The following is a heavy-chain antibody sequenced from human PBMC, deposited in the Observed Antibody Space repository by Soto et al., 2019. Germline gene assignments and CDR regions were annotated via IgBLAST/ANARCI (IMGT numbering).Heavy chain of an antibody. J-gene: IGHJ6*02. Sequence: GGSLRLSCAASGFTFDDYAMHWVRQAPGKGLEWVSLISWDGGSTYYADSVKGRFTISRDNSKNSLYLQMNSLRAEDTALYYCAKDWGLAAAGMGYYYGMDVWGQGTTVTVSS. CDR2: ISWDGGST. CDR1: GFTFDDYA. D-gene: IGHD6-13*01. CDR3: AKDWGLAAAGMGYYYGMDV. V-gene: IGHV3-43D*03.